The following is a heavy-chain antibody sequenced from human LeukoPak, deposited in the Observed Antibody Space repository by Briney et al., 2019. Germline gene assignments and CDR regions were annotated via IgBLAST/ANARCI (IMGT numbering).Heavy chain of an antibody. CDR2: ISYDGSNN. J-gene: IGHJ4*02. CDR3: AKDSHIVVVVAATVDY. Sequence: GRSLRLSCAASGFTFSSYGMHWVRQAPGKGLEWVAVISYDGSNNYYADSVKGRFTISRDNSKNTLYLQMNSLRAEDTAVYYCAKDSHIVVVVAATVDYWGQGTLVTVSS. V-gene: IGHV3-30*18. D-gene: IGHD2-15*01. CDR1: GFTFSSYG.